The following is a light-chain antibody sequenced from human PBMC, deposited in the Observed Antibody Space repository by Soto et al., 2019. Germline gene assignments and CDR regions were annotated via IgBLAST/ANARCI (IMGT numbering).Light chain of an antibody. CDR3: QQYDTFPIT. V-gene: IGKV1-33*01. CDR1: QGISNY. Sequence: IQLTQSPSSLSASVGDRVTITCQASQGISNYLNWYQQKPGKAPKLLIYDASNLETGVPSRFSGSGSGTDFTLTISSLQPEDIATYYCQQYDTFPITFGQGTRLEIK. CDR2: DAS. J-gene: IGKJ5*01.